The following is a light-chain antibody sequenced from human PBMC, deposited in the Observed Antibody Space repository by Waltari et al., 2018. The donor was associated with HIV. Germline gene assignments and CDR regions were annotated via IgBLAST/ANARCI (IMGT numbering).Light chain of an antibody. V-gene: IGKV3-15*01. CDR2: DAS. CDR1: QRVNNN. J-gene: IGKJ5*01. CDR3: QQYANWPFT. Sequence: EEVMTQSPATLSVSPGERATFSCTASQRVNNNLAWYQQQPGQAPRLLIYDASTRATGIPARFSGSGSGTDFTLTISSLQSEDFAVYFCQQYANWPFTFGQGTRLEIK.